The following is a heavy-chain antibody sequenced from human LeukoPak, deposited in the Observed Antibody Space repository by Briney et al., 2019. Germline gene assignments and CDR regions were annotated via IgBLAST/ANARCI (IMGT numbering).Heavy chain of an antibody. Sequence: KPSEALSLTCTVSGGSISSSSYYWGWIRPPPGKGLEGVGSIYYSGSTYYNPSLKSRVTISVDTSKNQFSLKLSSVTAADTAVYYCARHSRGEGTPSDYWGQGTLVTVSS. J-gene: IGHJ4*02. CDR1: GGSISSSSYY. CDR3: ARHSRGEGTPSDY. V-gene: IGHV4-39*01. D-gene: IGHD3-10*01. CDR2: IYYSGST.